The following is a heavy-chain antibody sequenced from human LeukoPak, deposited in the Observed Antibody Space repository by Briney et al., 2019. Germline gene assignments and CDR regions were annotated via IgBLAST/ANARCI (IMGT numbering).Heavy chain of an antibody. CDR2: INPNSDGT. D-gene: IGHD3-16*02. J-gene: IGHJ4*02. V-gene: IGHV1-2*06. CDR3: ARGDYYYDYVWGSYRSFAFDY. Sequence: ASVKVSCMASGYTFTGYYMHWVRQAPGQGLEWMGRINPNSDGTNYAQKFQGRVTMTRDTSISTDYMELSRLRSDDTAVYYCARGDYYYDYVWGSYRSFAFDYWGQGTLVTVSS. CDR1: GYTFTGYY.